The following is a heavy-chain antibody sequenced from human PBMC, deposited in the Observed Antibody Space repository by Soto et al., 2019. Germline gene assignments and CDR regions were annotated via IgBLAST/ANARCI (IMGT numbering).Heavy chain of an antibody. D-gene: IGHD3-10*01. CDR1: GFTFSSYG. V-gene: IGHV3-30*18. CDR3: AKMGRTGWFRLPIDS. Sequence: GGSLRLSCAASGFTFSSYGMHWVRQAPGKGLEWVAVISYDGSNKYYADSVKGRFTISRDNSKNTLYLQMNSLRAEDTAVYYCAKMGRTGWFRLPIDSWVQGTLVTVSS. J-gene: IGHJ4*02. CDR2: ISYDGSNK.